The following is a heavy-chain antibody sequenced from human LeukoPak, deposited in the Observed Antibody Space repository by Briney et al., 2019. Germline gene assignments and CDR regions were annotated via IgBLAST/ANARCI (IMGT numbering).Heavy chain of an antibody. D-gene: IGHD6-19*01. CDR3: AREAGSSALYPYYFYMDV. Sequence: GGSLRLSCAASGFIFSSYSINWVRQAPGKGLEWVSYISSSSLTTYYADSVKGRFTISRDNAENSLYLQMNGLRAEDTAVYYCAREAGSSALYPYYFYMDVWAKGPRSPSP. V-gene: IGHV3-48*01. J-gene: IGHJ6*03. CDR1: GFIFSSYS. CDR2: ISSSSLTT.